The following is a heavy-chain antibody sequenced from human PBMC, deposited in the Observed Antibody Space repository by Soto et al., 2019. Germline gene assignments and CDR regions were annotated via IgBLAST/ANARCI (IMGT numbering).Heavy chain of an antibody. Sequence: PSEGCSLTCAVSGGSISGGGYSWSRIRQPPGKGLEWIGYVYHSGSTYYTTSITSRATTSVDRSKNKSSMTLSSLTAAETAVYYSARGSTYYDFWSGYSCDNWGQGTLVT. V-gene: IGHV4-30-2*01. D-gene: IGHD3-3*01. CDR2: VYHSGST. CDR3: ARGSTYYDFWSGYSCDN. J-gene: IGHJ4*02. CDR1: GGSISGGGYS.